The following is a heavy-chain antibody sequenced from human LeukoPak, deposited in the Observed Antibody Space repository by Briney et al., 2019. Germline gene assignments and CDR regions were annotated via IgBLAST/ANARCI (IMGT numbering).Heavy chain of an antibody. CDR3: ARSMIVVGDDAFDI. Sequence: SVKVSCKASGGTFSSYAISWVRQAPGQGLEWMGGIIPIFGTANYAQKFQGRVTITADESTSTAYMELSSLRSEDMAVYYCARSMIVVGDDAFDIWGQGTVVTVSS. CDR2: IIPIFGTA. CDR1: GGTFSSYA. V-gene: IGHV1-69*13. J-gene: IGHJ3*02. D-gene: IGHD3-22*01.